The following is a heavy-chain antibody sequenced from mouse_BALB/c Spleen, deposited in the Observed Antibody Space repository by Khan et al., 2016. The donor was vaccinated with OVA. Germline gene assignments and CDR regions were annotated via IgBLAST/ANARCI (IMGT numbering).Heavy chain of an antibody. Sequence: EVKLEESGPDLVKPSQSLSLTCTVTGYSITSGYSWHWIRQFPGNKLEWMGYIHYSGSTNYNPSLKSRISITRDTSKNQFFLQLNSVTTEDTATYYCASYYHYDLFAYWGQGTLVTVAA. CDR1: GYSITSGYS. CDR3: ASYYHYDLFAY. D-gene: IGHD2-4*01. V-gene: IGHV3-1*02. CDR2: IHYSGST. J-gene: IGHJ3*01.